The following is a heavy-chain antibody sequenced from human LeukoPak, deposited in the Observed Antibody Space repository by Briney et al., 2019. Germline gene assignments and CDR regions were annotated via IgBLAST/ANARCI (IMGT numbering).Heavy chain of an antibody. CDR3: ARGPARRWFDP. V-gene: IGHV4-34*01. CDR1: GGSFSGYY. Sequence: PSETLSLTCAVYGGSFSGYYWSWIRQPPGKGLEWIGEINHKGSTNYNPALKSRVTISVDTSKNQFSLKLSSVTAADTAVYYCARGPARRWFDPWGQGTLVTVST. CDR2: INHKGST. J-gene: IGHJ5*02. D-gene: IGHD1-14*01.